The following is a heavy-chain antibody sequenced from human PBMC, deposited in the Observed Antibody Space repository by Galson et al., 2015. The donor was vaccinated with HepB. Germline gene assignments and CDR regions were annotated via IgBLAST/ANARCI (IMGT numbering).Heavy chain of an antibody. Sequence: SLRLSCAASGFTFSSYAMHWVRQAPGKGLEWVAVISYDGSNKYYADSVKGRFTISRDNSKNTLYLQMNSLRAEDTAVYYCARVRFQLPGGYWGQGTLVTVSS. CDR2: ISYDGSNK. CDR1: GFTFSSYA. CDR3: ARVRFQLPGGY. V-gene: IGHV3-30-3*01. J-gene: IGHJ4*02. D-gene: IGHD2-2*01.